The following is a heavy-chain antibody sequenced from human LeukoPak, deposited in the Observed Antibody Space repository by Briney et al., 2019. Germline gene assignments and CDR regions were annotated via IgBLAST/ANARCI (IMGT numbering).Heavy chain of an antibody. CDR3: ARKGEYKSAATGVYYYYMDV. CDR1: GFTFSSYS. V-gene: IGHV3-21*01. D-gene: IGHD6-13*01. J-gene: IGHJ6*03. CDR2: ISSSSSYI. Sequence: GGSLRLSCAASGFTFSSYSMNWVRQAPGRGLEWVSSISSSSSYIYYADSVKGRFTISRDNAKNSLYLQMNSLRAKDTAVYYYARKGEYKSAATGVYYYYMDVWGKGTTLTASS.